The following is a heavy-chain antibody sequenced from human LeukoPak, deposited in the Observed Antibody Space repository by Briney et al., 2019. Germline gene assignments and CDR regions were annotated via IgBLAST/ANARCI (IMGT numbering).Heavy chain of an antibody. CDR1: GFTFSSYG. CDR2: ISYDGSNK. CDR3: VKDYDGVGDY. J-gene: IGHJ4*02. V-gene: IGHV3-30*18. Sequence: GRSLRLSCAASGFTFSSYGMHWVRQAPGKGLEWVAVISYDGSNKYYADSVKGRFTISGDNSKNTLYLQMNSLRAEDTAVYYCVKDYDGVGDYWGQGTLVTVSS. D-gene: IGHD3-16*01.